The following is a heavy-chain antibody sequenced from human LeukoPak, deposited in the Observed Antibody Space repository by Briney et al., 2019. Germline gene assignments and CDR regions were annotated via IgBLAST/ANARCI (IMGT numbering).Heavy chain of an antibody. D-gene: IGHD6-19*01. Sequence: GGSLTLSCAASGIILSSYWMSWVRQAPGKGLEWVANIKQDGSEKWYVDSVKGRSTISRDNAKNSLYLQMNSLRVEDTAVYYCAREFRSGYNSRWFDYWGQGTLVTVSS. CDR3: AREFRSGYNSRWFDY. V-gene: IGHV3-7*01. CDR2: IKQDGSEK. CDR1: GIILSSYW. J-gene: IGHJ5*01.